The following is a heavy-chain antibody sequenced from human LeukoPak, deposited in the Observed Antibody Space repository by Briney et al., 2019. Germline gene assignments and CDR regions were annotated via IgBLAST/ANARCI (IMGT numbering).Heavy chain of an antibody. D-gene: IGHD3-10*01. CDR2: IWYDGTNK. CDR3: ARDRSPRSSGSPSSH. V-gene: IGHV3-33*01. CDR1: GLTFNIYG. Sequence: GRSLRLSCAASGLTFNIYGVQWVRQAPGKGLEWVAVIWYDGTNKYYADSVKGRFTISRDNSKNTLYLQMNSLRAEDTAVYYCARDRSPRSSGSPSSHWGQGTLVTVSS. J-gene: IGHJ4*02.